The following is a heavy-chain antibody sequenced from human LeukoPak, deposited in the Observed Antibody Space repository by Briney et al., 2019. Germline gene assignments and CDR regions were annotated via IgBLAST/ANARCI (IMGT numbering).Heavy chain of an antibody. CDR2: ISSRSNYT. J-gene: IGHJ4*02. Sequence: PGGSVSLLWAASGLPYSLYYVRWTPQAPGKGREVITYISSRSNYTNYADSVKGRFPIPRHNPKNSLYLQKHTLSAEHTAVYYCARVPRVIAGAGTDYFDYWGQGTLVTVSS. V-gene: IGHV3-11*05. CDR1: GLPYSLYY. D-gene: IGHD6-13*01. CDR3: ARVPRVIAGAGTDYFDY.